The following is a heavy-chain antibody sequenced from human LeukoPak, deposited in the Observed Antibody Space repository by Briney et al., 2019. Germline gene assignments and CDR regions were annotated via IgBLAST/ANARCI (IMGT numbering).Heavy chain of an antibody. D-gene: IGHD2-15*01. CDR2: IPYDGSNK. CDR1: GFTFSGYG. Sequence: PGRSLRLSCASSGFTFSGYGIHWVRQAPGKGLEWVAGIPYDGSNKYYADSVKGRFTISRDNSKNTLYLQMNSLRAEDTGVYYCAKDYCSGGSCNWFDPWGQGTLVTVSS. J-gene: IGHJ5*02. CDR3: AKDYCSGGSCNWFDP. V-gene: IGHV3-30*18.